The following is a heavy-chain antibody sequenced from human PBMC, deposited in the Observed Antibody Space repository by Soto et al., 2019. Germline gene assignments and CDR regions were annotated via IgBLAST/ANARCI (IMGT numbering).Heavy chain of an antibody. Sequence: ASVKVTCKASGYTFASHGINWVRQAPGQGLELMGWISTYNGDTHYAQKFQGRVTMTTATSTSTAYMELRSLRSEDTAVYYCARDRDGNAYGDPKDYWGQGTLVTVSS. CDR2: ISTYNGDT. CDR1: GYTFASHG. J-gene: IGHJ4*02. D-gene: IGHD1-1*01. CDR3: ARDRDGNAYGDPKDY. V-gene: IGHV1-18*04.